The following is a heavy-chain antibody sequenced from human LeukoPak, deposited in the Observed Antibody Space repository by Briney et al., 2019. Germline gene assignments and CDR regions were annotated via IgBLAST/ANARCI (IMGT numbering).Heavy chain of an antibody. Sequence: QSGRSLRLSCAASGFTFSSYGMHWVRQAPGKGLEWVSAISGSGGSTYYADSVKGRFTISRDNSKNTLYLQMNGLRAEDTAVYYCAKDFERITMIGVDYWGQGTLVTVSS. D-gene: IGHD3-22*01. V-gene: IGHV3-23*01. CDR2: ISGSGGST. CDR1: GFTFSSYG. J-gene: IGHJ4*02. CDR3: AKDFERITMIGVDY.